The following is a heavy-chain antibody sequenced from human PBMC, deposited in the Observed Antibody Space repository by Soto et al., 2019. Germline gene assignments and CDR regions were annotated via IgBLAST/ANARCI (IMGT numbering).Heavy chain of an antibody. CDR2: MNPNSGNT. Sequence: ASVKVSCKASGYTFTSYDINWVRQATGQGLEWMGWMNPNSGNTGYAQKFQGRVTMTRNNSISTAYMELSSLRSEDTAVYYCARALATMVRGVIITSYYYYYMDVWGKGTTVTVSS. J-gene: IGHJ6*03. CDR1: GYTFTSYD. V-gene: IGHV1-8*01. D-gene: IGHD3-10*01. CDR3: ARALATMVRGVIITSYYYYYMDV.